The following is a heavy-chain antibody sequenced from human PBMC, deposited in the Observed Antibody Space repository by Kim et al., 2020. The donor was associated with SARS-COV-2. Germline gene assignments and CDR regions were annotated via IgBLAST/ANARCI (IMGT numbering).Heavy chain of an antibody. Sequence: GGSLRLSCAASGFIFSKYVMHWVRQAPGKGLEWMAVASADGSNRFYADSVKGRFTISRDNSKSTVYLQMNILRPEDTAVYFCARECYGGGHFDYWGQGTLVTVSS. V-gene: IGHV3-30*04. CDR1: GFIFSKYV. D-gene: IGHD4-17*01. CDR3: ARECYGGGHFDY. CDR2: ASADGSNR. J-gene: IGHJ4*02.